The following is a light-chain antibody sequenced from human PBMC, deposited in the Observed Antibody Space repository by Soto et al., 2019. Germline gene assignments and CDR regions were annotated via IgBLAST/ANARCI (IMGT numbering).Light chain of an antibody. V-gene: IGKV3-20*01. CDR3: QHFGSLPET. CDR2: SAS. J-gene: IGKJ1*01. Sequence: EVVLTQSPGTLSLSPGERVTLSCRASQSVASSYLAWYQQKPGRAPRLLFYSASSRATGIPDRFSGSGSGKDFTLTTSILEPEDFAVYYFQHFGSLPETFGQGTNVE. CDR1: QSVASSY.